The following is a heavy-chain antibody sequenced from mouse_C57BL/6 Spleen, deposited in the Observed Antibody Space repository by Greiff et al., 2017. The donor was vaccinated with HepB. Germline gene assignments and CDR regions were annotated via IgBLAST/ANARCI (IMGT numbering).Heavy chain of an antibody. CDR3: ARGLLRYYFDY. CDR1: GFTFSSYA. Sequence: EVKLMESGGGLVKPGGSLKLSCAASGFTFSSYAMSWVRQTPEKRLEWVATISDGGSYTYYPDNVKGRFTISRDNAKNNLYLQMSHLKSEDTAMYYCARGLLRYYFDYWGQGTTLTVSS. J-gene: IGHJ2*01. CDR2: ISDGGSYT. V-gene: IGHV5-4*03. D-gene: IGHD1-1*01.